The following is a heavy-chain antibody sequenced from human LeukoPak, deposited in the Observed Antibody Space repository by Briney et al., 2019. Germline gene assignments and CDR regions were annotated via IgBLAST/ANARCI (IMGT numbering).Heavy chain of an antibody. D-gene: IGHD6-13*01. V-gene: IGHV4-39*07. CDR3: ARVYYSSSYDYWYFDL. Sequence: SETLSLTCTVSGGSISSSSYYWGWIRQPPGNGLEWIGSIHFIGITYYNPSLMSRITISVDTSKNQSSLKLNSVIAADTAVYYCARVYYSSSYDYWYFDLWGRGTLVTVSS. CDR2: IHFIGIT. CDR1: GGSISSSSYY. J-gene: IGHJ2*01.